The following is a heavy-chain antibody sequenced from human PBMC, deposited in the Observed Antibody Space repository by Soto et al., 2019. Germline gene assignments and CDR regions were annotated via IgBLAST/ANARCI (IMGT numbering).Heavy chain of an antibody. V-gene: IGHV1-18*01. D-gene: IGHD3-3*01. CDR2: ISAYNGNT. J-gene: IGHJ5*02. CDR3: ARDPWSEEWGESTPPLNWFDP. Sequence: ASVKVSCKASGYTFTSYGISWVRQAPGQGLEWMGWISAYNGNTNYAQKLQGRVTMTTDTSTSTAYMELRSLRSDDTAVYYCARDPWSEEWGESTPPLNWFDPWGQGTLVTVSS. CDR1: GYTFTSYG.